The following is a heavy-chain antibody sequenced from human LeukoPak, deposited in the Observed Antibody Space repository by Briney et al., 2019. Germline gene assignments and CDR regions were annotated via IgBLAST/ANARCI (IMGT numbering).Heavy chain of an antibody. V-gene: IGHV3-30*03. Sequence: GRSLRLSCAASGFTFSSYGMHWVRQAPGKGLEWVAVISYDGSNKYYADSVKGRFTISRDNAKNSLYLQMNSLRGEDTAVYSCARIVGNSPYGMDVWGKGTTVTVSS. CDR2: ISYDGSNK. D-gene: IGHD1-26*01. J-gene: IGHJ6*04. CDR3: ARIVGNSPYGMDV. CDR1: GFTFSSYG.